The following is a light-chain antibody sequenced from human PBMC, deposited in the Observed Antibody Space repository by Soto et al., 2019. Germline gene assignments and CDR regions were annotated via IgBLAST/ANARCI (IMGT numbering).Light chain of an antibody. V-gene: IGKV2-30*01. CDR3: MQGTSWPYT. CDR2: KIS. CDR1: QSPVTSDGNTY. Sequence: DVVMTQSPLSLSVIPGQPASISCRSSQSPVTSDGNTYLNWFHQRPGQSPRRLIYKISNRDSGVADGFIGSGSGSEFTLKISRVEAEDVGIYYCMQGTSWPYTFGQGTKLEI. J-gene: IGKJ2*01.